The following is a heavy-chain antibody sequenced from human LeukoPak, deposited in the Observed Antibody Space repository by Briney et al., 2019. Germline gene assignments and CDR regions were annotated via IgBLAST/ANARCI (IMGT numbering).Heavy chain of an antibody. Sequence: TTSETLSLTCTVSGGSISCSSYYWGWIRQPPGKGLEWIGSIYYSGSTYYNPSLKSRVTISVDTSKNQFSLKLSSVTAADTAVYYCARHRQYYYDSLDYWGQGTLVTVSS. CDR2: IYYSGST. CDR3: ARHRQYYYDSLDY. V-gene: IGHV4-39*01. D-gene: IGHD3-22*01. J-gene: IGHJ4*02. CDR1: GGSISCSSYY.